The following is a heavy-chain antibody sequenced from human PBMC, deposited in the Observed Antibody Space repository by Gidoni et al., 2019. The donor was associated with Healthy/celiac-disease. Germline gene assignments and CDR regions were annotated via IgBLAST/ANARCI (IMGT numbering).Heavy chain of an antibody. CDR3: AKDTSIAVAGGAFDI. Sequence: EVQLVESGGGLVQPGRSLRLSCAASGFTFDDYAMHWVRQAPGKGLEWVSGISWNSGSIGYADSVKGRFTISRDNAKNSLYLQMNSLRAEDTALYYCAKDTSIAVAGGAFDIWGQGTMVTVSS. V-gene: IGHV3-9*01. CDR1: GFTFDDYA. D-gene: IGHD6-19*01. CDR2: ISWNSGSI. J-gene: IGHJ3*02.